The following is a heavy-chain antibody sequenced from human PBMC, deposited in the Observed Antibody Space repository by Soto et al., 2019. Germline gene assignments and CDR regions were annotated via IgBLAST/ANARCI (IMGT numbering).Heavy chain of an antibody. CDR3: ARDTFLEWLLAPNYYGMDV. Sequence: GASVKVSCKASGYTFTSYGISWVRQAPGQGLEWMGWISAYNGNTSYAQKLQGRATMTTDTSTSTAYMELRSLRSDDTAVYYCARDTFLEWLLAPNYYGMDVWGQGTTVTVSS. J-gene: IGHJ6*02. D-gene: IGHD3-3*01. CDR2: ISAYNGNT. CDR1: GYTFTSYG. V-gene: IGHV1-18*04.